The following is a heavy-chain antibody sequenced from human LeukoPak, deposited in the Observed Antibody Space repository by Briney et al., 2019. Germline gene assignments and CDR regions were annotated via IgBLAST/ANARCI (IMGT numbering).Heavy chain of an antibody. D-gene: IGHD2-2*01. J-gene: IGHJ4*02. Sequence: SETLSLTCTVSGGSISSGDYYWSWIRQPPGKGLEWIGYTYYSGSTYYNPSLKSRVTISVDTSKNQFSLKLSSVTAADTAVYYCARDKCSSTSCYFDYWGQGTLVTVSS. CDR1: GGSISSGDYY. CDR3: ARDKCSSTSCYFDY. CDR2: TYYSGST. V-gene: IGHV4-30-4*08.